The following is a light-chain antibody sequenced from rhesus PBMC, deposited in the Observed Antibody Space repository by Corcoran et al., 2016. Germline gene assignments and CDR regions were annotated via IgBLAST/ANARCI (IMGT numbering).Light chain of an antibody. CDR3: QQYNNRPFT. CDR2: RAS. V-gene: IGKV1-21*01. J-gene: IGKJ3*01. CDR1: QDISSW. Sequence: DIEMTQSPSSLSTSVGDTITITCRASQDISSWLAWYQPKPGKAPKLLIYRASSLQSGVPSRFSGSGSGTDFTLTISSLESEDFATYYLQQYNNRPFTFGPGTKLDVK.